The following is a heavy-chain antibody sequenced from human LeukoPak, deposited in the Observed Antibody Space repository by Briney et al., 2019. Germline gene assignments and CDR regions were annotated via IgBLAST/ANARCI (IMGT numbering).Heavy chain of an antibody. V-gene: IGHV4-59*01. D-gene: IGHD2-15*01. CDR2: VNYSGST. CDR3: GRGVVAATGYDY. Sequence: PSETLSLTCTVSGASISTNYWSWIRQPPEKGLEWIGYVNYSGSTNYNPSLKSRVTISVDTLKNQFSLKMNSVTAADTAAYYCGRGVVAATGYDYWGQGTLVLVSS. J-gene: IGHJ4*02. CDR1: GASISTNY.